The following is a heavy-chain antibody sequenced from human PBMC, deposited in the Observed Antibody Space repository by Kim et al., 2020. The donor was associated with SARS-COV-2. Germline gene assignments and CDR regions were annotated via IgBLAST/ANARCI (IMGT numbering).Heavy chain of an antibody. J-gene: IGHJ6*02. CDR3: AKGAPRAYIVVVVAATMDV. D-gene: IGHD2-15*01. Sequence: GGSLRLSCAASGFTFSSYGMHWVRQAPGKGLEWVAVISYDGSNKYYADSVKGRFTISRDNSKNTLYLQMNSLRAEDTAVYYCAKGAPRAYIVVVVAATMDVWGQGTTVTVSS. CDR2: ISYDGSNK. CDR1: GFTFSSYG. V-gene: IGHV3-30*18.